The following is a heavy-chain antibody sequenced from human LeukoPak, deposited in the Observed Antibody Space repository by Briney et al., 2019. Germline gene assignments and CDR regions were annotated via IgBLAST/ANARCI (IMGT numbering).Heavy chain of an antibody. V-gene: IGHV4-4*02. CDR1: AGSISSSSW. Sequence: PSETLSLTCSVSAGSISSSSWWSWVRQSPVKGLEWIGEIYLYGTTNYNPSLKSRVTMSVDRSKNQFSQKLSSVTAADTAVYYCARQKWEQQGRDYYFNGLDVWGPGTTVTVSS. D-gene: IGHD1-26*01. CDR2: IYLYGTT. CDR3: ARQKWEQQGRDYYFNGLDV. J-gene: IGHJ6*02.